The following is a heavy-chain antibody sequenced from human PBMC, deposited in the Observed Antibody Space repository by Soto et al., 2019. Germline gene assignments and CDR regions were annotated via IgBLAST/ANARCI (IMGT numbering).Heavy chain of an antibody. CDR1: GFTFSGYG. D-gene: IGHD6-13*01. CDR3: AKDPGGSWYYYYYGMDV. V-gene: IGHV3-30*18. J-gene: IGHJ6*02. Sequence: GGSLRLSCAASGFTFSGYGMHWVRQAPGKGREWVAVISYDGSNKYYADSVKGRFTISRDNSKNTLYLQMNSLRAEDTAVYYCAKDPGGSWYYYYYGMDVWGQGTTVTVSS. CDR2: ISYDGSNK.